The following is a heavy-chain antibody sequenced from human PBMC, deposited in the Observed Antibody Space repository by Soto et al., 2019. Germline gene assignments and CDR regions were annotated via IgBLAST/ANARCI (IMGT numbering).Heavy chain of an antibody. Sequence: GGSLRLSCAASGFTFSSYAMHWVRQAPGKGLEWVAVISYDGSNKYYADSVKGRFTISRDNSKNTLYLQMNSLRAEDTAVYYCARGGRYSYGLRPYDYYYYGMDVWGQGTTVTVS. CDR1: GFTFSSYA. V-gene: IGHV3-30-3*01. J-gene: IGHJ6*02. D-gene: IGHD5-18*01. CDR2: ISYDGSNK. CDR3: ARGGRYSYGLRPYDYYYYGMDV.